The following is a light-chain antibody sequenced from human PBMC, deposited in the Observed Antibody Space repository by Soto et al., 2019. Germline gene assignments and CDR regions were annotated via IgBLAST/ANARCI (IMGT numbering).Light chain of an antibody. CDR1: SSDVGGYNY. CDR2: EVT. Sequence: QSALTQPRSVSGSPGQSVTISCTETSSDVGGYNYVSWYQQHPGKAPKFMIYEVTKRPSGVPDRFSGSKSGNTASLTISGLQAEDEADYYCCSYAGRYTYVFGAGTKVTVL. CDR3: CSYAGRYTYV. V-gene: IGLV2-11*01. J-gene: IGLJ1*01.